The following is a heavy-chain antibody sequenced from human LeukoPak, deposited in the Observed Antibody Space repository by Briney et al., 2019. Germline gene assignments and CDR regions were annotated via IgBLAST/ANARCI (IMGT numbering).Heavy chain of an antibody. Sequence: GGSLRLSCAASGFTFSSYSMNWVRQAPGKGLEWVSCISSSSSTIYYADSVKGRFTISRDNAKNSLYLQMNSLRAEDTAVYYCARDRTYGTYYFDYWGQGTLVTVSS. CDR2: ISSSSSTI. CDR1: GFTFSSYS. J-gene: IGHJ4*02. D-gene: IGHD1-14*01. CDR3: ARDRTYGTYYFDY. V-gene: IGHV3-48*01.